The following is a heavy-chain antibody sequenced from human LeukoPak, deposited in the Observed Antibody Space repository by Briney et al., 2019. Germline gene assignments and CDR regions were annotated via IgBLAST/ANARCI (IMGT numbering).Heavy chain of an antibody. V-gene: IGHV4-59*01. CDR1: GGSISTYY. Sequence: PSETLSLTCTVSGGSISTYYWNRMRQPPGKGREWIGYIYYSGSTNYNPSLKSRVAISVDTSKNQFSLNLTSVTAADTAVYYCARGGIRQTFDNWGQGTLVTVSS. D-gene: IGHD3-3*02. CDR3: ARGGIRQTFDN. CDR2: IYYSGST. J-gene: IGHJ4*02.